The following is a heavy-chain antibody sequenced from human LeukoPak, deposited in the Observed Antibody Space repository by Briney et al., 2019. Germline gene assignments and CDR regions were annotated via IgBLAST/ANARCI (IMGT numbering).Heavy chain of an antibody. V-gene: IGHV4-59*01. J-gene: IGHJ4*02. Sequence: SETLSLTCTVSGVSISGNYWSWIRQPPGKGLEWIGYIYHTGSTSYSPSLKSRVTISADTSQNQFSLKLSSVTAADTAVYYCASRKLGNDYWGQGTLVTVSS. CDR3: ASRKLGNDY. D-gene: IGHD7-27*01. CDR1: GVSISGNY. CDR2: IYHTGST.